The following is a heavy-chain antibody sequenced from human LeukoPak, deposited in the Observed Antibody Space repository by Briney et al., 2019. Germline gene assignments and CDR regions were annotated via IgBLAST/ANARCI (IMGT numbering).Heavy chain of an antibody. CDR1: GFTFSDYY. V-gene: IGHV3-11*04. J-gene: IGHJ3*02. CDR3: ARDFPSYYYDSSGYYDAFDI. Sequence: PGGSLRLSCAASGFTFSDYYMSWIRQAPGKGLEWVSYISSSGSTIYYADSVKGRFTISRDNAENSLYLQMNSLRAEDTAVYYCARDFPSYYYDSSGYYDAFDIWGRGTMVTVSS. CDR2: ISSSGSTI. D-gene: IGHD3-22*01.